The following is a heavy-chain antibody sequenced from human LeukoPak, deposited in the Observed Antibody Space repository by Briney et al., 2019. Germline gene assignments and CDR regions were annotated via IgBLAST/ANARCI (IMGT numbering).Heavy chain of an antibody. CDR3: ARVRRDSYGHDAFDI. J-gene: IGHJ3*02. CDR2: ISYSGSS. Sequence: SETLSLTCTVSGVSISSYYWSWLRQPPGKGLEWIAYISYSGSSNYKPSLESRVTISVDTSKNQFSLKLNSVTAADTAVYYCARVRRDSYGHDAFDIWGQGTMVTVSS. CDR1: GVSISSYY. V-gene: IGHV4-59*01. D-gene: IGHD5-18*01.